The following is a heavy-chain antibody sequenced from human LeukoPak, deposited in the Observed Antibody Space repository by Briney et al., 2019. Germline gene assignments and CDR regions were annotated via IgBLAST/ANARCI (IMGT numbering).Heavy chain of an antibody. J-gene: IGHJ4*02. D-gene: IGHD5-12*01. CDR1: GFTFRSYS. CDR3: ARDIVTAKVDY. CDR2: ISSSSSYI. V-gene: IGHV3-21*01. Sequence: GGSLRLSCEASGFTFRSYSMSRVRQAPGKGLEWVSSISSSSSYIYYADSVKGRFTISRDNAKNSLYLQMSSLRADDTAVYYCARDIVTAKVDYGGQGTLVTVSS.